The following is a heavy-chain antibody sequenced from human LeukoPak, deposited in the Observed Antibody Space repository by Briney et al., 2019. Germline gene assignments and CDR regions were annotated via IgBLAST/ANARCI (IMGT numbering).Heavy chain of an antibody. J-gene: IGHJ6*02. Sequence: SETLSLTCTVSGGSISSYYWSWIRQPPGEGLEWIGYIYYSGSTNYNPSLKSRVTISVDTSKNQFSLKLSSVTAADTAVYYCARRVSGWYYYGMDVWGQGTTVTVSS. CDR3: ARRVSGWYYYGMDV. V-gene: IGHV4-59*08. CDR2: IYYSGST. D-gene: IGHD6-19*01. CDR1: GGSISSYY.